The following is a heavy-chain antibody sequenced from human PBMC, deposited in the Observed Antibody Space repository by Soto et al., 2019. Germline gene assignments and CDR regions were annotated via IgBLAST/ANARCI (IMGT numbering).Heavy chain of an antibody. V-gene: IGHV1-18*01. Sequence: APVQVSCKASGYAFTSYGISWVRQAPGQGVEWMGWNSAYHGNTNYAQKLQGRVTMNTETSTRTAYMELRSTVTAADTAVYYCARQRFSIFGVVINPMGGLGTFDYWGQGTLVTVSS. CDR1: GYAFTSYG. CDR2: NSAYHGNT. CDR3: ARQRFSIFGVVINPMGGLGTFDY. J-gene: IGHJ4*02. D-gene: IGHD3-3*01.